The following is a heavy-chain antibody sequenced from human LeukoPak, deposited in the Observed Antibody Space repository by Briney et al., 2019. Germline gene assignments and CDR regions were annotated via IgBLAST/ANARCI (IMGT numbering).Heavy chain of an antibody. CDR1: GGSISSGSYY. J-gene: IGHJ4*02. V-gene: IGHV4-61*09. Sequence: SETLSLTCTVSGGSISSGSYYWSWIRQPAGKGLEWIGHIYASGGTKYNPSLESRVTISIDTSKNQLSLRLSSVTAADTAVYYCTREKSYGYIRADSWGQGTLVAVSS. CDR3: TREKSYGYIRADS. D-gene: IGHD3-16*01. CDR2: IYASGGT.